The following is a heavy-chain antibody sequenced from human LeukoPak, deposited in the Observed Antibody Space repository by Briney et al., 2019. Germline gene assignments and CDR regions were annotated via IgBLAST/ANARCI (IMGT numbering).Heavy chain of an antibody. Sequence: GGSLRLSCAASGFTVSSNYMSWVRQAPGKGLEWVSVIYSGGSTYYADSVKGRFTISRDNSKNTLYLQMNGLRAEDTAVYYCARGGRFGELDDAFDIWGQGTMVTVSS. J-gene: IGHJ3*02. CDR2: IYSGGST. V-gene: IGHV3-53*01. CDR3: ARGGRFGELDDAFDI. D-gene: IGHD3-10*01. CDR1: GFTVSSNY.